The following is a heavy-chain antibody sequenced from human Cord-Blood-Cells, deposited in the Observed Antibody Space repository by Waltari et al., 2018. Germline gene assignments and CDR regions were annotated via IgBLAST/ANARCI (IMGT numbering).Heavy chain of an antibody. D-gene: IGHD6-19*01. J-gene: IGHJ4*02. CDR3: ARVIAVAGFDY. CDR1: GGPISRRHW. CDR2: IYHSGST. Sequence: QVQLQESGPGLVKPSGTLSLTCAAAGGPISRRHWWSWVRQPLGKGLEWIGEIYHSGSTNYNPSLKSRVTISEDKSKNQFSLELSSVTAADTAVYYWARVIAVAGFDYWGQGTLVTVSS. V-gene: IGHV4-4*02.